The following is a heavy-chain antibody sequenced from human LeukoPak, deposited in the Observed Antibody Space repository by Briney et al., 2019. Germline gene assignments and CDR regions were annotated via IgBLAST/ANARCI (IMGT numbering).Heavy chain of an antibody. J-gene: IGHJ3*02. CDR3: ARGSSSWYIDAFDI. V-gene: IGHV4-34*01. CDR1: GGSFSGYY. CDR2: INHSGST. D-gene: IGHD6-13*01. Sequence: SETLSLTCAVYGGSFSGYYWSWIRQPPGKGLEWIGEINHSGSTNYNPSLKSRVTISVDTSKNQFSLKLSSVTAADTAVYYCARGSSSWYIDAFDIWGQGTMVTVSS.